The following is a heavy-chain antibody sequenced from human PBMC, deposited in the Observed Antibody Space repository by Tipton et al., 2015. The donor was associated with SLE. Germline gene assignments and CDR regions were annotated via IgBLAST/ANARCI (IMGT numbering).Heavy chain of an antibody. J-gene: IGHJ4*02. Sequence: SGGSMNSHYWSWIRKPPGKELEWIGDVYYSGGTTYNPSLKSRVTILADTSKNQFSLKLSSVSAADTAVYYCARIDYSGYVDYWGQGTLVTVSS. CDR2: VYYSGGT. CDR3: ARIDYSGYVDY. D-gene: IGHD5-12*01. CDR1: GGSMNSHY. V-gene: IGHV4-59*11.